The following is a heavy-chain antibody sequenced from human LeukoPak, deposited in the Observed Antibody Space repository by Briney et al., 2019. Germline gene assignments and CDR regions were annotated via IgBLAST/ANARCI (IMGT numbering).Heavy chain of an antibody. D-gene: IGHD3-10*01. Sequence: SETLSLTCTVSGGSISSYYWSWIRQPAGKGLEWIGRIYTSGSTNYNPSLKSRVTMSVDTSKNQFSLKLSSVTAADTAVYYCARDGDGSGSHLHDYWGQGTLVTVSS. CDR2: IYTSGST. J-gene: IGHJ4*02. CDR1: GGSISSYY. CDR3: ARDGDGSGSHLHDY. V-gene: IGHV4-4*07.